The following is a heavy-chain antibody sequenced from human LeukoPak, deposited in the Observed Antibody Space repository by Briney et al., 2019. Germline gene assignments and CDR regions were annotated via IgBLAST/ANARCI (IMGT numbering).Heavy chain of an antibody. J-gene: IGHJ4*02. CDR1: GFTFSNYG. V-gene: IGHV3-33*06. D-gene: IGHD2/OR15-2a*01. CDR2: IWYDGSNK. CDR3: AKERAFGTWLGDY. Sequence: GGSLRLSCAASGFTFSNYGMHWVRQAPGKGLEWVAIIWYDGSNKYYADSVKGRFTISRDNSKNTLYLQMNSLRAEDTAIYYCAKERAFGTWLGDYWGQGTPVTVSS.